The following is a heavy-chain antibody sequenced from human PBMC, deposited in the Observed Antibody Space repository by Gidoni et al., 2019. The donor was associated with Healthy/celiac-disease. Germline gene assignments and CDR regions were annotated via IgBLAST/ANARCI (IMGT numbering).Heavy chain of an antibody. CDR3: AKDIYGSGSYSFDY. J-gene: IGHJ4*02. CDR1: GFTFDDYV. CDR2: ISWNSGSI. D-gene: IGHD3-10*01. Sequence: EVQLVESGGGLVQPGRSLRLSCVASGFTFDDYVMYWVRQAPGKGLEWVSGISWNSGSIGYADSVKGRLTISRDNAKNSLYLQMNSLRAEDTALYYCAKDIYGSGSYSFDYWGQGTLVTVSS. V-gene: IGHV3-9*01.